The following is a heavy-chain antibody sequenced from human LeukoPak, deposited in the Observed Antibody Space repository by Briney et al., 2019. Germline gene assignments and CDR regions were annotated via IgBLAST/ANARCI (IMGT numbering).Heavy chain of an antibody. CDR1: GGSISSSSYY. V-gene: IGHV4-39*07. CDR2: IYYSGST. D-gene: IGHD2-2*01. Sequence: SETLSLTCSVSGGSISSSSYYWGWIRQPPGKGLEWIGSIYYSGSTNYNPSLKSRVAMSVDTSKNQFSLKLSSVTAADTAVYYCARLSADSSSSRGFDYWGQGTLVTVSS. CDR3: ARLSADSSSSRGFDY. J-gene: IGHJ4*02.